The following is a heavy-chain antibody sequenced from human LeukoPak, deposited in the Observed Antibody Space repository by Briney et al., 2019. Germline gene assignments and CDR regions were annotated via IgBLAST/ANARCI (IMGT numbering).Heavy chain of an antibody. D-gene: IGHD1-26*01. CDR1: GFTFSSYA. CDR2: ISGSGGST. Sequence: GGSLRLSCAASGFTFSSYAMSWVRQAPGKGLEWVSAISGSGGSTYYADSVKGRFTISRDNSKNTLYLQMNSLRAEDTAVYYCTTVLGSYYYFDYWGQGTLVTVSS. J-gene: IGHJ4*02. V-gene: IGHV3-23*01. CDR3: TTVLGSYYYFDY.